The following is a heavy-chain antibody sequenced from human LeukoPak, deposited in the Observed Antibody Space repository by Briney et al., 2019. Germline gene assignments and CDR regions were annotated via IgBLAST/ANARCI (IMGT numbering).Heavy chain of an antibody. V-gene: IGHV3-74*01. D-gene: IGHD1-26*01. CDR1: GFTLSSYT. CDR2: FTSDGNSM. J-gene: IGHJ4*02. Sequence: SGGSLRLSCAASGFTLSSYTMYWVRQAPGRGPVWVARFTSDGNSMTYADFVKGRFTVSRDIAKNTLYLQMNSLRAEDTAVYYCARAQVGTPTDCWGQGTLVTVSS. CDR3: ARAQVGTPTDC.